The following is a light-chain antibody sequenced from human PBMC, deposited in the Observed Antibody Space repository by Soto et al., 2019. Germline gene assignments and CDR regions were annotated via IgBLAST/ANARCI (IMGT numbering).Light chain of an antibody. Sequence: EIVMTQSPATLSVSPGERATLSCRASQSVSSNLAWYKQKPGQAPRLLIYGASTRATGIPARSIGRGSGTEFTMTVCCRPSEDCAVYYCQQYNNWPLTFGGGTKVEIK. V-gene: IGKV3-15*01. CDR3: QQYNNWPLT. CDR1: QSVSSN. J-gene: IGKJ4*01. CDR2: GAS.